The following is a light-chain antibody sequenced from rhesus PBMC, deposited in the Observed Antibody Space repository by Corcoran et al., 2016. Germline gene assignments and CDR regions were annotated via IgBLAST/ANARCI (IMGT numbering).Light chain of an antibody. CDR2: AAS. CDR1: QDISNY. CDR3: QHYYSIPPT. J-gene: IGKJ1*01. Sequence: DIQMTQSPSSLSASVGDRVTITCRASQDISNYLAWYQQKLGETPKLLIYAASGLQSGIPSRFSGGGAGTDFTLIISSLQSEDFATYYCQHYYSIPPTFGQGTKVEIK. V-gene: IGKV1-25*02.